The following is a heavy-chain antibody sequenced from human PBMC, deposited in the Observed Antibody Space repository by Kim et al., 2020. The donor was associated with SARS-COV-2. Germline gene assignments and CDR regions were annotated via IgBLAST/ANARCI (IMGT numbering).Heavy chain of an antibody. CDR2: ISSSSSYT. J-gene: IGHJ6*02. D-gene: IGHD4-4*01. Sequence: GGSLRLSCAASGFTFSDYYMSWIRQAPGKGLEWVSYISSSSSYTNYADSVKGRFTISRDNAKNSLYLQMNSLRAEDTAVYYCARVHSNYYSYYGMDVWGQGTTVTVSS. V-gene: IGHV3-11*05. CDR1: GFTFSDYY. CDR3: ARVHSNYYSYYGMDV.